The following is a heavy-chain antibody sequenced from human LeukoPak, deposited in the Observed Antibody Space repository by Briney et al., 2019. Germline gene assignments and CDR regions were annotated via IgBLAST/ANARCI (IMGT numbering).Heavy chain of an antibody. CDR2: IYYSGST. CDR1: GGSISSYY. D-gene: IGHD2-2*01. CDR3: ARVVGSSTSSNWFDP. Sequence: PSETLSLTCTVSGGSISSYYWSWIRQPPGKGLEWIGYIYYSGSTNYNPSLKSRVTISVDTSKNQFSLKLSSVTAADTAVYYCARVVGSSTSSNWFDPWGQGTLVTVSS. V-gene: IGHV4-59*08. J-gene: IGHJ5*02.